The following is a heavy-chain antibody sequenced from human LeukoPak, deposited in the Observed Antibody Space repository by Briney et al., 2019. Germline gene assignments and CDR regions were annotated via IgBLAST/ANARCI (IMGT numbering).Heavy chain of an antibody. CDR3: ANIVVVPAATDGFDI. CDR1: GGSFSGYY. Sequence: SETLSLTCAVYGGSFSGYYWSWIRQPPGKGLEWIGEINHSGSTNYNPSLKSRVTISVDTSKNQFSLKLSSVTAADTAVYYCANIVVVPAATDGFDIWGQGTMVTVSS. J-gene: IGHJ3*02. V-gene: IGHV4-34*01. CDR2: INHSGST. D-gene: IGHD2-2*01.